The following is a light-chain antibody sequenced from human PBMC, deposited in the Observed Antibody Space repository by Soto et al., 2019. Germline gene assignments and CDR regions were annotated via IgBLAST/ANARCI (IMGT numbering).Light chain of an antibody. CDR1: QSISSY. J-gene: IGKJ1*01. CDR2: AAS. V-gene: IGKV1-39*01. Sequence: DIQMTQSPSSLSASVGDGVTITCRASQSISSYVSWYQQKPGKAPKLLIYAASHLQSGVPSRFSGSRSGTDFTLTISSLQPEDFATYYCQQSYSRVTFGQGTKVEIK. CDR3: QQSYSRVT.